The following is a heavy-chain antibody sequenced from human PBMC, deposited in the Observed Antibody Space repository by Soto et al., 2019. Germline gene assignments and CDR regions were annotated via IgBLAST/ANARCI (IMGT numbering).Heavy chain of an antibody. CDR3: ARWRYYYDSSGDLRTDYYGMDV. V-gene: IGHV1-2*04. D-gene: IGHD3-22*01. CDR2: INPNSGGT. J-gene: IGHJ6*02. Sequence: ASVKVSCKASGYTFTGYYMHWVRQAPGQGLEWMGWINPNSGGTNYAQKFQGWVTMTRDTPISTAYMELSRLRSDDTAVYYCARWRYYYDSSGDLRTDYYGMDVWGQGTTVTVSS. CDR1: GYTFTGYY.